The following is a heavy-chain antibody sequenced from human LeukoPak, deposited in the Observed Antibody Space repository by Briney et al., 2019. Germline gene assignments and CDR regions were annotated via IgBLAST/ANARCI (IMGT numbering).Heavy chain of an antibody. CDR1: EFTFSSYG. J-gene: IGHJ3*02. Sequence: PGGSLRLSCAASEFTFSSYGMHWVRQAPGKGLEWVAFIRYDGSDKYYADSVKGRFAISRDNSKNTLYLQMNSLRAEDTAVYYCARPSAVGASYGAFDIWGQGTMVTVSS. CDR2: IRYDGSDK. D-gene: IGHD1-26*01. V-gene: IGHV3-30*02. CDR3: ARPSAVGASYGAFDI.